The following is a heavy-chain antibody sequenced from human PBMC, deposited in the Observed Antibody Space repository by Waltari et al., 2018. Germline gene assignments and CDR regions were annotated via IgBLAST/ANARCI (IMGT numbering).Heavy chain of an antibody. Sequence: EMRLVASGGGLIQPGGSLSLPCHAPGPAVRNNYLSWVRQAPGKGLVWVSLIFSAGTTYYADSVEGRFTISRDSSNNIVYLQMNNLRAEDTAVYYWARDWLGPGGVPDVWGKGTTVTVSS. J-gene: IGHJ6*04. V-gene: IGHV3-53*01. CDR3: ARDWLGPGGVPDV. CDR1: GPAVRNNY. D-gene: IGHD3-10*01. CDR2: IFSAGTT.